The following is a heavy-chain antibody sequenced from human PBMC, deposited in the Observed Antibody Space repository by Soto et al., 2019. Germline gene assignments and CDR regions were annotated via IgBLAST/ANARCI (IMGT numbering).Heavy chain of an antibody. Sequence: GGSLRLSCTTSGFTFGDFAMSWFRQAPGKGPEWVGFFRSKAYGGTTEYAASVKGRFTISRDDSKSIAYLQMNSLRAEDTAVYYCAKGKFQNRGPFDYWGQGTLVTVSS. D-gene: IGHD2-21*01. CDR3: AKGKFQNRGPFDY. J-gene: IGHJ4*02. CDR2: FRSKAYGGTT. V-gene: IGHV3-49*03. CDR1: GFTFGDFA.